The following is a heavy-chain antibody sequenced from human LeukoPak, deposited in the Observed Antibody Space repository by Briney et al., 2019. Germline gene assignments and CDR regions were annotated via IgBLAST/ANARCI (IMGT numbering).Heavy chain of an antibody. CDR1: GYTFTSYG. D-gene: IGHD2-2*01. Sequence: ASVKVSCTASGYTFTSYGISWVRQAPGQGLEWMGWISAYNGNTNYAQKLQGRVTMTTDTSTSTAYMELRSLRSDDTAVYYCARSDNHCSSTSCYLVDPWGQGTLVTVSS. CDR2: ISAYNGNT. J-gene: IGHJ5*02. CDR3: ARSDNHCSSTSCYLVDP. V-gene: IGHV1-18*01.